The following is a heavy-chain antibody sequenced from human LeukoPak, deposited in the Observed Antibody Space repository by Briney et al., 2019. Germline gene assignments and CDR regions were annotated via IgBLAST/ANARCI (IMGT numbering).Heavy chain of an antibody. CDR2: IYYSGST. CDR3: ASNLPRGPFDY. D-gene: IGHD1-14*01. J-gene: IGHJ4*02. Sequence: GSLRLSCAASGFTFDDYAMHWVRQAPGKGLEWIGYIYYSGSTNYNPSLKSRVTISVDTSKNQFSLKLSSVTAADTAVYYCASNLPRGPFDYWGQGTLVTVSS. V-gene: IGHV4-59*01. CDR1: GFTFDDYA.